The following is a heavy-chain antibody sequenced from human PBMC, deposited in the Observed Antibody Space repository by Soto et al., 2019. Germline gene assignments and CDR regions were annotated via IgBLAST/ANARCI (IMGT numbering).Heavy chain of an antibody. J-gene: IGHJ4*02. CDR2: ISAYSGNT. CDR1: GYTFTSYG. V-gene: IGHV1-18*01. CDR3: ARNSIRGWSGYSNGRDYFDY. D-gene: IGHD5-18*01. Sequence: QVQLVQSGAEVRKAGASVKVSCQASGYTFTSYGLTWVPQAPGQGLEWMGWISAYSGNTKYAQKFQGRVTMTTDTPTITAYMELRSLRSDDTAVYYCARNSIRGWSGYSNGRDYFDYWAQGTLVTVSS.